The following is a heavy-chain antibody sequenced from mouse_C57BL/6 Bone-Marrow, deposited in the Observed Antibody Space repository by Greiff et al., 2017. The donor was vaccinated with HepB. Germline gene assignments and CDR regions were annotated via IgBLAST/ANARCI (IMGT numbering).Heavy chain of an antibody. J-gene: IGHJ4*01. CDR3: ARRRLRHYAMDY. V-gene: IGHV1-80*01. D-gene: IGHD2-2*01. CDR2: IYPGDGDT. Sequence: VQLQQSGAELVKPGASVKISCKASGYAFSSYWMNWVKQRPGKGLEWIGQIYPGDGDTNYNGKFKGKATLTADKSSSTAYMQLSSLTPEDSAVYFCARRRLRHYAMDYWGQGTSVTVSS. CDR1: GYAFSSYW.